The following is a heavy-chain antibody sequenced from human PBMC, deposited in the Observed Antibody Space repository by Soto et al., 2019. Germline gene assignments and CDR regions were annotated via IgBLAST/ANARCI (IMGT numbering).Heavy chain of an antibody. CDR3: ARDRVPDYGDYLNWFDP. V-gene: IGHV1-18*01. J-gene: IGHJ5*02. CDR2: ISAYNGNT. Sequence: ASVKVSCKASGYTFTSYGISWVRQAPGQGLEWMGWISAYNGNTNYAQKLQGRVTMTTDTSTSTAYMELRSLRSDDTAVYYCARDRVPDYGDYLNWFDPWGQGTLVTVSS. CDR1: GYTFTSYG. D-gene: IGHD4-17*01.